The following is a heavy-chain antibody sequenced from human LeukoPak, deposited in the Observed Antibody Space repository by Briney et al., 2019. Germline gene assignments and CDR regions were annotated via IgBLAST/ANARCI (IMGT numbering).Heavy chain of an antibody. Sequence: SETLSLTCAVYGGSFSGYSWGWIRQPPGKGLEWIGSIYYSGNTYYNPSLKSRVTISVDTPKNQFSLKLSSVTAADTAVYYCARHARGYTSPSTGYYSMDVWGKGTSVTISS. CDR2: IYYSGNT. CDR3: ARHARGYTSPSTGYYSMDV. V-gene: IGHV4-39*01. D-gene: IGHD5-18*01. CDR1: GGSFSGYS. J-gene: IGHJ6*04.